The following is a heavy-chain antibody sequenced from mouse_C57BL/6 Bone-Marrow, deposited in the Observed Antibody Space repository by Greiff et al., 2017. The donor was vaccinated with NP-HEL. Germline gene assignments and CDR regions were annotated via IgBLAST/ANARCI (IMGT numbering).Heavy chain of an antibody. D-gene: IGHD3-2*02. V-gene: IGHV1-81*01. J-gene: IGHJ4*01. CDR1: GYTFTSYG. CDR2: IYPRSGNT. CDR3: ARRGAAQATAY. Sequence: QVQLKESGAELARPGASVKLSCKASGYTFTSYGISWVKQRTGQGLEWIGEIYPRSGNTYYNEKFKGKATLTADKSSSTAYMELRSLTSEDSAVYFCARRGAAQATAYWGQGTSVTVSS.